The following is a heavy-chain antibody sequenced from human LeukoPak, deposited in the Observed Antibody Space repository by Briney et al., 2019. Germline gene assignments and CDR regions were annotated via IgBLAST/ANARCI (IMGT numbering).Heavy chain of an antibody. CDR1: GGSISSSSYY. Sequence: SETLSLTCTVSGGSISSSSYYWGWIRQPAGKGLEWIGRIYTSGSTNYNSSLKSRVTMSVDTSKNQFSLKLSSVTAADTAVYYCARVRFFDSSVLTRKRSYYFDYWGQGTLVTVSS. D-gene: IGHD3-22*01. V-gene: IGHV4-61*02. CDR2: IYTSGST. CDR3: ARVRFFDSSVLTRKRSYYFDY. J-gene: IGHJ4*02.